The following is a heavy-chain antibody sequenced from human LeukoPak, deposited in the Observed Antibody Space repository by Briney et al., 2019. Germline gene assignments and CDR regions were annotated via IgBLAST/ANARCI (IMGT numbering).Heavy chain of an antibody. CDR2: INHYGST. CDR1: GGSFSGYY. D-gene: IGHD3-10*01. CDR3: ARLPDYYSRHGAPG. J-gene: IGHJ4*02. V-gene: IGHV4-34*01. Sequence: NPSETLSLTCAVYGGSFSGYYWSWIRQPPGKGLEWIGEINHYGSTNYNPSLKSRITISVDTSKNQFSLKLSSVTAADTAVYYCARLPDYYSRHGAPGWGQGTLVTVSS.